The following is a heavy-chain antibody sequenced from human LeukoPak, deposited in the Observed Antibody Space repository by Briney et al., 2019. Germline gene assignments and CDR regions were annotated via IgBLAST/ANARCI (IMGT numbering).Heavy chain of an antibody. J-gene: IGHJ4*02. CDR1: GGSISSYY. V-gene: IGHV4-59*01. D-gene: IGHD3-16*02. Sequence: SETLSLTCTVSGGSISSYYWSWIRQPPGKGLEWIGYIYYSGSTNYNPSLKSRVTISVDTSKNQFSLKLSSVTAADTAVYYCARDMITFGGVIVIPWGAFDYWGQGTLVTVSS. CDR3: ARDMITFGGVIVIPWGAFDY. CDR2: IYYSGST.